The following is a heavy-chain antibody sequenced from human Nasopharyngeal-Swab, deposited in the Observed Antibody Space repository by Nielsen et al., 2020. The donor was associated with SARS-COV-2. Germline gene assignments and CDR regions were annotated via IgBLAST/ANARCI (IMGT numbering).Heavy chain of an antibody. D-gene: IGHD6-13*01. CDR2: IYYSGST. J-gene: IGHJ5*02. CDR1: GGSISSGGYY. V-gene: IGHV4-31*03. CDR3: VRDRTAAPGIWFDP. Sequence: SETLSLTCTVSGGSISSGGYYWSWIRQHPGKGLEWIGYIYYSGSTYYNPSLKSRVTISVDTSKNQFSLKLSSVTAADTAVYYCVRDRTAAPGIWFDPWGQGTLVTVSS.